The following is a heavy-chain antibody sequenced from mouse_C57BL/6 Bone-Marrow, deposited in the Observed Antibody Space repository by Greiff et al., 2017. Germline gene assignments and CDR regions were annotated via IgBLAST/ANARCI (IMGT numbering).Heavy chain of an antibody. D-gene: IGHD1-1*01. CDR3: ARWGLFITTVVEAMDY. CDR1: GYTFTSYW. Sequence: QVQLQQPGTELVKPGASVKLSCKASGYTFTSYWMHWVKQRPGQGLEWIGNINPSNGGTNYNEKFKGKATLTVDTSSSTAYMQLSSLTSEDSAVYYCARWGLFITTVVEAMDYWGQGTSVTVSS. V-gene: IGHV1-53*01. CDR2: INPSNGGT. J-gene: IGHJ4*01.